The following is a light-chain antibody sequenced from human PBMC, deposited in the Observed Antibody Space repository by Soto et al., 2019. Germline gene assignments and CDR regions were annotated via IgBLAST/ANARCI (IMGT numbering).Light chain of an antibody. CDR3: QQSYQKRT. J-gene: IGKJ2*01. CDR1: QNSNNY. V-gene: IGKV1-39*01. CDR2: ASS. Sequence: DIQMTQAPSSLSSSFRDRGTITFRANQNSNNYLNWYQQKPGKAPNLLIYASSNLQSGVPSRFSGSGSGTDITLTISSQQPEDFATYYCQQSYQKRTFGQGTKLEIK.